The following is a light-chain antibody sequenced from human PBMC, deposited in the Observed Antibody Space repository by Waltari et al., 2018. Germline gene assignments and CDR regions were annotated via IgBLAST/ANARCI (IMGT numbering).Light chain of an antibody. CDR1: SSNIGAGSD. CDR2: GNS. J-gene: IGLJ3*02. V-gene: IGLV1-40*01. Sequence: QSVLTQPPSVSGAPGQGVTLSCTGSSSNIGAGSDVPWYPRLPGTAPKLLIYGNSNRPSGVPDRFSGSKSGTSASLTITGLQAEDEADYYCQSFDSSLSASGVFGGGTKLTVL. CDR3: QSFDSSLSASGV.